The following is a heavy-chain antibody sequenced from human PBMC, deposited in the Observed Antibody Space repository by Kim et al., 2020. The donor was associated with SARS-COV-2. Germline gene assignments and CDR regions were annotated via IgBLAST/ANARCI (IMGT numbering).Heavy chain of an antibody. V-gene: IGHV3-30*04. J-gene: IGHJ1*01. CDR2: ISYDGSNK. CDR3: ARVSAAAAPEYFQH. Sequence: GGSLRLSCAASGFTFSSYAMHWVRQAPGKGLEWVAVISYDGSNKYYADSVKGRFTISRDNSKNTLYLQMNSLRAEDTAVYYCARVSAAAAPEYFQHWGQGTLVTVSS. D-gene: IGHD6-13*01. CDR1: GFTFSSYA.